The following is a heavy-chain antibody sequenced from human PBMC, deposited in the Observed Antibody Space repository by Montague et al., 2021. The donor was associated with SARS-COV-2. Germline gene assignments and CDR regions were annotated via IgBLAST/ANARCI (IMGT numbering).Heavy chain of an antibody. CDR1: GFTFGDYA. J-gene: IGHJ6*02. V-gene: IGHV3-9*01. CDR2: IRWNSGSI. Sequence: SLRLSCAASGFTFGDYAMHWVRQAPGKGLEWVSGIRWNSGSIDYADSVKGRFTISRDNAKNSLYLQMNSLRAEDTALYYCAKGGLLLGLNYYGMDVWGQGTTVTVSS. D-gene: IGHD2-21*02. CDR3: AKGGLLLGLNYYGMDV.